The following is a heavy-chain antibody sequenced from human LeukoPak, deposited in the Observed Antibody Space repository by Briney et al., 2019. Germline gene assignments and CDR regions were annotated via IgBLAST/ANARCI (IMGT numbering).Heavy chain of an antibody. CDR3: ASIYENDYGDYDGNY. V-gene: IGHV4-61*01. Sequence: SETLSLTCTVSGGSVSSGSYYWSWIRQPPGKGLEWIGYIYYSGSTNYNPSLKSRVTISADTSKNQFSLKLSSVTAADTAVYYCASIYENDYGDYDGNYWGQGTLVTVSS. D-gene: IGHD4-17*01. CDR2: IYYSGST. J-gene: IGHJ4*02. CDR1: GGSVSSGSYY.